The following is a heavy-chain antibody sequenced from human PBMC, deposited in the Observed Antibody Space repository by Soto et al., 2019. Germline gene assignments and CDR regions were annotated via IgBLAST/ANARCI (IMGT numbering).Heavy chain of an antibody. CDR1: GYTFTSYG. J-gene: IGHJ6*02. V-gene: IGHV1-18*04. CDR2: ISAYHGNT. D-gene: IGHD3-10*01. Sequence: ASVTVSCTASGYTFTSYGIRWVRHDPEQGLEWMGWISAYHGNTNYAQKLQGRVTMTTDTSTSTAYMELRSLRSDDTAVYYCARITYGYDYYYGMDVWGQGTTVTVSS. CDR3: ARITYGYDYYYGMDV.